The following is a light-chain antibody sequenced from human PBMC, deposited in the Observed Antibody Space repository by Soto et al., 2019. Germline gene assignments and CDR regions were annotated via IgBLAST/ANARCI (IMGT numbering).Light chain of an antibody. Sequence: QSVLTQPRSVSGSPGQSVTISCTGTNNDVGFYNYVSWYQQQLGKAPKLLIYDVNKRPSGVPPRFSGSKSANTASLTISGLQAGDEADYYCNSKAGGLVLFGGGTKVTVL. CDR2: DVN. CDR1: NNDVGFYNY. V-gene: IGLV2-11*01. CDR3: NSKAGGLVL. J-gene: IGLJ2*01.